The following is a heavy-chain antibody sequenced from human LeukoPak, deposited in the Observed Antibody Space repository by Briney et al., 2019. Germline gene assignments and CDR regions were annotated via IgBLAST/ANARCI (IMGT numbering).Heavy chain of an antibody. CDR1: GYTFTDYY. D-gene: IGHD6-13*01. CDR2: INPDSGGT. Sequence: ASVKVSCKAFGYTFTDYYIHWVRQAPGQGLEWMGWINPDSGGTTYSQNFQGRVTMTGDMSISTAFMELSSLRSDDTAMYYCARSTPHSSSWPLDWGQGTLVTVSS. CDR3: ARSTPHSSSWPLD. V-gene: IGHV1-2*02. J-gene: IGHJ4*02.